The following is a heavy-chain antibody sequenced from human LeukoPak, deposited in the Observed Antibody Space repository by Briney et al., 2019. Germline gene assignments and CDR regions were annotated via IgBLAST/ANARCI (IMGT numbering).Heavy chain of an antibody. J-gene: IGHJ4*02. Sequence: GGSVRLSCAASGFTFSSYAMSWVRQAPGKGLEWVSAISDSGGRTYYADSVKGRFTISRDNSKNTLYMQTSSLRAEDTAVYYCAKTTRPAAAAFVFDYWGQGTLVTVSS. D-gene: IGHD6-13*01. V-gene: IGHV3-23*01. CDR2: ISDSGGRT. CDR3: AKTTRPAAAAFVFDY. CDR1: GFTFSSYA.